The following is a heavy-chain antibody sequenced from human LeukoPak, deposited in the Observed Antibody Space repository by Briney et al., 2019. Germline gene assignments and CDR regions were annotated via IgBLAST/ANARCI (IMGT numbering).Heavy chain of an antibody. CDR2: IYYSGST. Sequence: SETLSLTCTVSGGSISRSSSYYWGWIRQPPVKGLEWIGSIYYSGSTYYNPSLKSRVTISVDTSKNQFSLKLSSVTAADTAVYYCARLRSGYHDYWGQGTLVTVSS. V-gene: IGHV4-39*01. CDR3: ARLRSGYHDY. D-gene: IGHD3-3*01. J-gene: IGHJ4*02. CDR1: GGSISRSSSYY.